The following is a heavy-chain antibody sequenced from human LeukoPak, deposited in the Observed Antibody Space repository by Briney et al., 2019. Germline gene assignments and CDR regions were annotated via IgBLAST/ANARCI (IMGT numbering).Heavy chain of an antibody. CDR3: ARHYGDYRDGFDP. D-gene: IGHD4-17*01. CDR1: GGSISTFY. CDR2: IYYSGST. V-gene: IGHV4-31*03. Sequence: SETLSLTCTVSGGSISTFYWSWIRQHPGKGLEWIGYIYYSGSTYYNPSLKSRVTISVDTSKNQFSLKLSSVTAADTAVYYCARHYGDYRDGFDPWGQGTLVTVSS. J-gene: IGHJ5*02.